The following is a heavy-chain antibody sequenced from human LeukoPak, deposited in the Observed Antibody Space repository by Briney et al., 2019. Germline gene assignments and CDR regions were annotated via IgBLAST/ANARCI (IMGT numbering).Heavy chain of an antibody. V-gene: IGHV3-21*04. CDR1: GFTFSSYS. CDR2: ISSSSSYI. D-gene: IGHD3-9*01. J-gene: IGHJ5*02. CDR3: ARLSNYDILTGYFDP. Sequence: GGSLRLSCAASGFTFSSYSMNWVRQAPGKGLEWVSSISSSSSYIYYADSVKGRFTISRDNAKNSLYLQMNSLRAEDTALYHCARLSNYDILTGYFDPWGQGTLVTVSP.